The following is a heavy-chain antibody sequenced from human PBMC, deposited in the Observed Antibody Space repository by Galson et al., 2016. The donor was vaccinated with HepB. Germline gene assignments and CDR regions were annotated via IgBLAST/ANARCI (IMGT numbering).Heavy chain of an antibody. V-gene: IGHV3-48*02. D-gene: IGHD1-1*01. CDR1: GFTFSSYS. Sequence: SLRLSCAASGFTFSSYSMNWVRQAPGKGLEWVSYISSGSSTIFYADSVKGRFTISRDRGKNSLFLQMNSLREEETAVYDCARGNNWNDASPWGHYYYGMDVWGQGTTVTVSS. J-gene: IGHJ6*02. CDR2: ISSGSSTI. CDR3: ARGNNWNDASPWGHYYYGMDV.